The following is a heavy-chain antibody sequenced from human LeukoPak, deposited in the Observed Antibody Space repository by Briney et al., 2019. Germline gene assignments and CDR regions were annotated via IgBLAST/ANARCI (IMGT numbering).Heavy chain of an antibody. CDR2: IKQDGSEK. Sequence: PGGSLRLSCAASGFTFSSYWMSWVRQAPGKGLEWEANIKQDGSEKYYVDSVKGRFTISRDNAKNSLYLQMNSLRAEDMALYYCAKDINYGLDAFDIWGQGTMVTVSS. D-gene: IGHD3-10*01. CDR1: GFTFSSYW. J-gene: IGHJ3*02. V-gene: IGHV3-7*03. CDR3: AKDINYGLDAFDI.